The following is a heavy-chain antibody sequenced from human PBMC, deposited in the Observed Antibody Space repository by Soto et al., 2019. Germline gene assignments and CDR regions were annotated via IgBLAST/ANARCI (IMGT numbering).Heavy chain of an antibody. CDR2: IWFDGSNK. Sequence: QVQLVESGGGVVQPGRSLRLSCAASGFTFSSYGMHWVRQAPGKGLEWVAVIWFDGSNKWYADSVKGRFTISRDNSKNTXYXQMNSLRAEDTAVYSCARDRGYSGYDSPRYYYGMDVWCQGTTVTVSS. J-gene: IGHJ6*02. CDR1: GFTFSSYG. D-gene: IGHD5-12*01. V-gene: IGHV3-33*01. CDR3: ARDRGYSGYDSPRYYYGMDV.